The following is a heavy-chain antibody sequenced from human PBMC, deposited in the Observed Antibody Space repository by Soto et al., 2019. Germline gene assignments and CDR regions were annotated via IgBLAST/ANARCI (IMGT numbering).Heavy chain of an antibody. D-gene: IGHD3-16*02. CDR2: ISSSGSTI. V-gene: IGHV3-48*03. CDR3: RSSSFGGVIEWPFDY. CDR1: GFTFSSYE. Sequence: YLRISCAASGFTFSSYEMNWVRQAPGKGLEWVSYISSSGSTIYYADSVKGRFTISRDNAKNSLYLQMNSLRAEDTAVYYCRSSSFGGVIEWPFDYWGQGTLVTVSS. J-gene: IGHJ4*02.